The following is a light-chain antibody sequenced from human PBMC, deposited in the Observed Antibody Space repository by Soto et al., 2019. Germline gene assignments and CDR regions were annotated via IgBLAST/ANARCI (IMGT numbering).Light chain of an antibody. CDR1: QAIHSNY. CDR3: QQYGSSPLT. V-gene: IGKV3-20*01. CDR2: GAS. J-gene: IGKJ3*01. Sequence: EIVLTQSPGTLSLSPGDRATLSCRASQAIHSNYLAWYQQKPGQAPRLLIYGASSRATGIPDRFSDSGSGTDFTLTISRLEPEDFAVYYCQQYGSSPLTFGPGTKVHIK.